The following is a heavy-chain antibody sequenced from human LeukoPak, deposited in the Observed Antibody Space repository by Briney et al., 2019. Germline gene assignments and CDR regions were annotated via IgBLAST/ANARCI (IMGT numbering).Heavy chain of an antibody. CDR2: INPHSGGT. Sequence: VASVMVSCKASGYTFTDYYMHWVRQAPGQGLEWMGWINPHSGGTNYAQKFQGRVTTTRDTYISTAYMELSRLRSDDTAVYYCARFDQVSETAGGYWGQGTLVTVSS. D-gene: IGHD5/OR15-5a*01. CDR1: GYTFTDYY. J-gene: IGHJ4*02. CDR3: ARFDQVSETAGGY. V-gene: IGHV1-2*02.